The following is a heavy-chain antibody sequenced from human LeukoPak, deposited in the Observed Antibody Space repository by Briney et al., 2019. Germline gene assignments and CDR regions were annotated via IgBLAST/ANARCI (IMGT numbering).Heavy chain of an antibody. Sequence: PSETLSLTCAVSGGSISIGGDYSWSWIGQPPGKGLEWIGYFYHSGSAFYNASLKSRVTISVDTSTNQFFLELSPVTAADTAVYYCARVTTANPYWYFDLWGRGTLVTVSS. J-gene: IGHJ2*01. D-gene: IGHD3-22*01. CDR1: GGSISIGGDYS. CDR3: ARVTTANPYWYFDL. V-gene: IGHV4-30-2*01. CDR2: FYHSGSA.